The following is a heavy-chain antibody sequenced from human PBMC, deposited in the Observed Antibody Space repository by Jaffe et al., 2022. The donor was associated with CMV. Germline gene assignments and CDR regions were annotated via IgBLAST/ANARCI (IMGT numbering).Heavy chain of an antibody. Sequence: QVQLQQWGAGLLKPSETLSLTCVVYGGSFSGYYWSWIRQPPGEGLGWIGEVTHSGRTNYNPSLKSRVTISVDASKNQFSLKLSSVTAADTAVYYCARGPTIDYSDGSGYYYFDQWGQGTLVTVSS. CDR2: VTHSGRT. CDR3: ARGPTIDYSDGSGYYYFDQ. V-gene: IGHV4-34*01. J-gene: IGHJ4*02. CDR1: GGSFSGYY. D-gene: IGHD3-22*01.